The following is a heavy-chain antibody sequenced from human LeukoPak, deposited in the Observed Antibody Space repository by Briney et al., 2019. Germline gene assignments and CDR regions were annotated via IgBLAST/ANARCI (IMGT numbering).Heavy chain of an antibody. J-gene: IGHJ4*02. D-gene: IGHD3-16*01. CDR1: GGSVSSGNYY. Sequence: SETLSLTCTVSGGSVSSGNYYWSWIRPPPGKGLEWIGYIYNSGSTNYNPSPRSRVTISVDTSKNQFSLKLTSVTAADTAVYYCARDPAGYYPHWGQGTLVTVSS. CDR2: IYNSGST. V-gene: IGHV4-61*01. CDR3: ARDPAGYYPH.